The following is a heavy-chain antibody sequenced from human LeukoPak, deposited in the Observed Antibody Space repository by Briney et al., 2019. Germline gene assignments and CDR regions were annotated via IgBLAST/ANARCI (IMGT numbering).Heavy chain of an antibody. D-gene: IGHD6-13*01. J-gene: IGHJ5*02. CDR1: GFTFSSYS. CDR3: ARGAAGDSSSWYGVWFDP. Sequence: GGSLRLSCAASGFTFSSYSMNWVRQAPGKGLEWVSYISSSSSTIYYADSVKGRFTISRDNAKNSLYLQMNSLRAEDTAVYYCARGAAGDSSSWYGVWFDPWGQGTLVTVSS. CDR2: ISSSSSTI. V-gene: IGHV3-48*01.